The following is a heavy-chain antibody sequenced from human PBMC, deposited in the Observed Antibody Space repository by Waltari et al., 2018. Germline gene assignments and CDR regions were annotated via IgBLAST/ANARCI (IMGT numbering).Heavy chain of an antibody. CDR2: INRGGNI. J-gene: IGHJ1*01. D-gene: IGHD1-26*01. V-gene: IGHV4-34*01. CDR3: ARAEQGGSAVGPDFQH. Sequence: QVHLQQWGAGLLKPSETLSLTCAVCAGPFSGYYWAWLRQPPGKGQGWIGEINRGGNINLNPSLKSRVIMSVDTSKNQVFLKLTSVTAADTAVYYCARAEQGGSAVGPDFQHWGQGTLVTVSS. CDR1: AGPFSGYY.